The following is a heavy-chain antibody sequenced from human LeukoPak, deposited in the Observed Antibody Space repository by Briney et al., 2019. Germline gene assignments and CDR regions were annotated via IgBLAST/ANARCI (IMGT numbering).Heavy chain of an antibody. CDR1: GGSISSSSYY. J-gene: IGHJ5*02. D-gene: IGHD3-22*01. V-gene: IGHV4-39*07. CDR3: ARRKIITMIVVVIQARGNWFDP. Sequence: PSETLSLTCTVSGGSISSSSYYWGWIRQPPGKGLEWIGSIYYSGSTNYNPSLKSRVTISVDTSKNQFSLKLSSVTAADTAVYYCARRKIITMIVVVIQARGNWFDPWGQGTLVTVSS. CDR2: IYYSGST.